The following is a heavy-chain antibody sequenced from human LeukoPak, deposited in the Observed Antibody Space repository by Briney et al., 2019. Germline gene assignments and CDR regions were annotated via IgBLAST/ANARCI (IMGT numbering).Heavy chain of an antibody. D-gene: IGHD5-24*01. J-gene: IGHJ6*02. CDR2: FDPEDGET. V-gene: IGHV1-24*01. CDR3: ATDRRHIEMATVYYYYGMDV. CDR1: GYTLTVLS. Sequence: ASVKVSCKVSGYTLTVLSMHWVRQAPGKGHEWMGGFDPEDGETIYAQKFQGRVTMTEDTSTDTAYMELSSLRSEDTAVYYCATDRRHIEMATVYYYYGMDVWGQGTTVTVSS.